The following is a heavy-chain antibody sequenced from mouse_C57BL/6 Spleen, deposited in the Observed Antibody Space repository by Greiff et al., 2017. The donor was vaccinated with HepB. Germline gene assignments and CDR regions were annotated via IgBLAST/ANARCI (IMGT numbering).Heavy chain of an antibody. CDR3: ARPLYYDYDGGDYFDY. V-gene: IGHV1-9*01. J-gene: IGHJ2*01. CDR1: GYTFTGYW. Sequence: VQLQQSGAELMKPGASVKLSCKATGYTFTGYWIEWVKQRPGHGLEWIGEILPGSGSTNYNEKFKGKATFTADTSSNTAYMQLSSLTTEDSAIYYCARPLYYDYDGGDYFDYWGQGTTLTVSS. CDR2: ILPGSGST. D-gene: IGHD2-4*01.